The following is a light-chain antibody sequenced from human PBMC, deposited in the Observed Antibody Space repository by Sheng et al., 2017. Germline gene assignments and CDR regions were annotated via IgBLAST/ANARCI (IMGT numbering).Light chain of an antibody. CDR2: KAS. J-gene: IGKJ1*01. CDR1: QSISSW. CDR3: QQYNTYPWT. Sequence: DIQMTQSPSTLSASVGDRVTITCRASQSISSWLAWYQQKPGKAPNLLVYKASNLDSGVPSRFSGSGSGTEFTLTISSLQPDDFATYYCQQYNTYPWTFGQGTKVEIK. V-gene: IGKV1-5*03.